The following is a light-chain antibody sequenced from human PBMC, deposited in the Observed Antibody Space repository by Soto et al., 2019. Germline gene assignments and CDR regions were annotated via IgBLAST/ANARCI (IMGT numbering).Light chain of an antibody. V-gene: IGKV3-20*01. CDR2: DTS. Sequence: EIVLTPSPGTLSLSPVERATLSCRASQSVSSTYLAWCQQKPGQAPRLLIYDTSTRATGIPDRFSGSGSGTDFTLTISRLEPEDFAVYYCQQYGSSLFSFGPGTKVDIK. J-gene: IGKJ3*01. CDR3: QQYGSSLFS. CDR1: QSVSSTY.